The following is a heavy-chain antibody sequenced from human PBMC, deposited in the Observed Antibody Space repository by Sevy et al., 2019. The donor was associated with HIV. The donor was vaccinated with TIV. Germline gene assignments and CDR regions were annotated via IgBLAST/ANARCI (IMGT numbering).Heavy chain of an antibody. CDR3: AIDRDYYGMDV. CDR1: GYTLTELS. Sequence: ASVKVSCKISGYTLTELSIHWVRQAPGKGLEWMGGFDPEDGEIIYAQQFQGRVTMTEDTSIDTAYMEVSSLRSEDTAVYYCAIDRDYYGMDVWGQGTTVTVSS. D-gene: IGHD3-10*01. V-gene: IGHV1-24*01. CDR2: FDPEDGEI. J-gene: IGHJ6*02.